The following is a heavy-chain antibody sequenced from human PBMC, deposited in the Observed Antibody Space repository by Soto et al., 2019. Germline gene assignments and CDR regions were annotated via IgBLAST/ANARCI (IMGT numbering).Heavy chain of an antibody. CDR3: ARNFAGHYGMDV. Sequence: QVTLKESGPVLVKPTETLTLTCTVSGFSLSNTRLGVSWIRQPPGKALEWLAHIFSNNEKSFNTSLKNRLTISQDTSKSQVVLTMTNMDPVDTATYYCARNFAGHYGMDVWGQGTTVTVSS. CDR1: GFSLSNTRLG. CDR2: IFSNNEK. V-gene: IGHV2-26*01. J-gene: IGHJ6*02.